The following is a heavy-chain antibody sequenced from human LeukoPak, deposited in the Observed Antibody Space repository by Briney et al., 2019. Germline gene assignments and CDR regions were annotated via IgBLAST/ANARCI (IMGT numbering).Heavy chain of an antibody. J-gene: IGHJ4*02. Sequence: GGSLRLSCAASGFTFSSYAMTWVRQAPGKGLEWVSPVSSSGGTTYYADSVKGRFTISRDNAKNTLYLQMNSLRAEDTAVYYCAKDWVESSSSSYYFDYWGLGTLVTVSS. D-gene: IGHD6-6*01. CDR1: GFTFSSYA. CDR3: AKDWVESSSSSYYFDY. V-gene: IGHV3-23*01. CDR2: VSSSGGTT.